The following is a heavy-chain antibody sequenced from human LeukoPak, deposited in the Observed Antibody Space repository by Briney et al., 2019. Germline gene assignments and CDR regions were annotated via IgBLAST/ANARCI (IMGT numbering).Heavy chain of an antibody. J-gene: IGHJ3*02. CDR3: AKEIGYCSGGSCYGYGDAFDI. Sequence: PGGSLRLSCAASGFTFSSYAMSWVRQAPGKGLEWVSAISGSGGSTYYADSVKGRFTISRDNSKNTLYLQMNSLRAEDTAVYYCAKEIGYCSGGSCYGYGDAFDIWGQGTMVTVSS. D-gene: IGHD2-15*01. V-gene: IGHV3-23*01. CDR2: ISGSGGST. CDR1: GFTFSSYA.